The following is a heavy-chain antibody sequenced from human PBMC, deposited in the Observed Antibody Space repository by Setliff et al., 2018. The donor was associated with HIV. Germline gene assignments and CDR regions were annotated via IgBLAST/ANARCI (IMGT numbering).Heavy chain of an antibody. CDR1: GFTFSDYY. CDR2: ITGSSDII. CDR3: ASPLIMTTVTKDY. V-gene: IGHV3-48*04. J-gene: IGHJ4*02. D-gene: IGHD4-17*01. Sequence: PGGSLRLSCAASGFTFSDYYLNWFRLAPGKGLEWVSYITGSSDIIHYADSVKGRFTVSRDNAKNSLYLQMNNLRAEDTAMYYCASPLIMTTVTKDYWGQGTLVTVSS.